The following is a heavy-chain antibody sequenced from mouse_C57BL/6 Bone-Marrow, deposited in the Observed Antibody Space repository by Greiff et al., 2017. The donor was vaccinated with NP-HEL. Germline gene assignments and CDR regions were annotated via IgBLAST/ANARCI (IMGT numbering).Heavy chain of an antibody. CDR2: INPNNGGI. D-gene: IGHD1-1*01. CDR1: GYTFTDYN. J-gene: IGHJ3*01. Sequence: VQLQQSGPELVKPGASVKMSCMASGYTFTDYNMHWVKQSHGKSLEWIGYINPNNGGIRYNQKFKGKATLTVNKSSSTAYMQLRSLTSEDSAVYYCARRCYDYGRAWFAFWGEGTVITVTA. CDR3: ARRCYDYGRAWFAF. V-gene: IGHV1-22*01.